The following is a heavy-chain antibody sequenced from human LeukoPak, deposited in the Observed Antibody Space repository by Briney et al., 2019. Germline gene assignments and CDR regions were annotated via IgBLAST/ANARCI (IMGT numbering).Heavy chain of an antibody. V-gene: IGHV1-69*06. CDR2: IIPIFGTA. CDR1: GGTFSSYA. Sequence: SVKVSCKASGGTFSSYAISWVRQAPGQGLELMGGIIPIFGTANYAQKFQGRVTITADKSTSTAYMGLSSLRSEDTAVYYCARSYYYGSGSYGYYGMDVWGKGTTVTVSS. CDR3: ARSYYYGSGSYGYYGMDV. D-gene: IGHD3-10*01. J-gene: IGHJ6*04.